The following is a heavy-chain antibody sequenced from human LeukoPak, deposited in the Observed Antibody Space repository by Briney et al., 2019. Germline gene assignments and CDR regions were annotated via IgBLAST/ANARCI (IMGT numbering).Heavy chain of an antibody. D-gene: IGHD5-12*01. V-gene: IGHV4-38-2*02. CDR1: GYSISSGYY. J-gene: IGHJ5*02. Sequence: SETLSLTCTVSGYSISSGYYWGWIRQPPGKGLEWIGSIYHSGSTYYNPSLKSRVTISVDTSKNQFSLKLSSVTAADTAVYYCARDLVATLTPWFDPWGQGTLVTVSS. CDR3: ARDLVATLTPWFDP. CDR2: IYHSGST.